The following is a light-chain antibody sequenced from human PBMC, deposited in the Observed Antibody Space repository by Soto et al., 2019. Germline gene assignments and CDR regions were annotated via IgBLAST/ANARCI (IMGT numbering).Light chain of an antibody. J-gene: IGKJ4*01. CDR3: QKRSNWPLT. CDR1: QSVSSY. CDR2: DAS. Sequence: EIVLTQSPATLSLSPGERATLSCRASQSVSSYLAWYQQKPGQAPRLLIYDASNRATGIPARFSGSGSGTDFTLNISSLEPEDVAVYYCQKRSNWPLTFGGGTKVEIK. V-gene: IGKV3-11*01.